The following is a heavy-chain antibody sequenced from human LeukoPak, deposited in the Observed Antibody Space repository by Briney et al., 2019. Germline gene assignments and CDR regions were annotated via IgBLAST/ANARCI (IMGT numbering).Heavy chain of an antibody. V-gene: IGHV1-18*01. J-gene: IGHJ6*02. CDR1: GYTFTSYG. CDR3: ARDRYCSSTSCYRLSYYYGMDV. D-gene: IGHD2-2*01. CDR2: ISAYNGNT. Sequence: GASVKVSCKASGYTFTSYGISWVRQAPGQGLEWMGWISAYNGNTNYAQKLQGRVTMTTDTSTSTAYMELRSLRSDDTAVYYCARDRYCSSTSCYRLSYYYGMDVWGQGTTVTVSS.